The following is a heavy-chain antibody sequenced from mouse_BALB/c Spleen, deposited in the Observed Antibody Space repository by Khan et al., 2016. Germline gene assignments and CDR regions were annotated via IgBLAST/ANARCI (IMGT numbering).Heavy chain of an antibody. CDR2: ISSGSSTI. J-gene: IGHJ2*01. Sequence: EVELVESGGGLVQPGGSRKLSCAASGYTFSRFGMHWVRQAPEKGLEWMAYISSGSSTIYYADALKGRFTISRDNPKNDLFLQMTSLRSEDTAMYYCARGDYWGQGTTLTVSS. CDR1: GYTFSRFG. CDR3: ARGDY. V-gene: IGHV5-17*02.